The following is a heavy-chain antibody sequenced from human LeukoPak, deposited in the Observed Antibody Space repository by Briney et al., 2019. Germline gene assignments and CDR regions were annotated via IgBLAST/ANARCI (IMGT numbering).Heavy chain of an antibody. CDR2: IIPILGTA. Sequence: ASVKVSCKASGGTFSSYAISWVRQAPGQGLEWMGGIIPILGTANYAQKFQGRVTITADESTSTAYMELSSLRSEDTAVYYCARVEDGDYGWFDPWGQGTLVTVSS. CDR3: ARVEDGDYGWFDP. J-gene: IGHJ5*02. CDR1: GGTFSSYA. D-gene: IGHD4-17*01. V-gene: IGHV1-69*13.